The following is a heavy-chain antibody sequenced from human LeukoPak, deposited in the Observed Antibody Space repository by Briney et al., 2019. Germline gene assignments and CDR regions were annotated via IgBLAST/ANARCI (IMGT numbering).Heavy chain of an antibody. V-gene: IGHV1-69*13. Sequence: ASVKVSCKASGGSFSNYAISWVRQAPGQGLEWMGESIPMFGTTNYAQNFQGRVTITADASTSTVFMDVSSLRSEDTALYYCARDRGSSGYDTTRLYDFESWGQGTLVTVSS. CDR1: GGSFSNYA. J-gene: IGHJ4*02. CDR3: ARDRGSSGYDTTRLYDFES. CDR2: SIPMFGTT. D-gene: IGHD5-12*01.